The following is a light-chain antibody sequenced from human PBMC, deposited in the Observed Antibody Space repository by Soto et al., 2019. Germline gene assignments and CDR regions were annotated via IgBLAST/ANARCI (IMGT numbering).Light chain of an antibody. V-gene: IGKV3-20*01. Sequence: EIVLTQSPGTLSLSPGERATLSCRASQSVRSNYLAWYQQKPGQAPRLLIYGASSRATGIPDRFSGSGPGTDFPLTISRLEPEEFAVYYCQHYGSSAYTFGQGTTLEIK. CDR2: GAS. J-gene: IGKJ2*01. CDR3: QHYGSSAYT. CDR1: QSVRSNY.